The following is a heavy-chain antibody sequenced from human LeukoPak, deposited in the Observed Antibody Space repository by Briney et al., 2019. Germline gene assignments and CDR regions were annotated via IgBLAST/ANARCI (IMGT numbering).Heavy chain of an antibody. J-gene: IGHJ4*02. V-gene: IGHV1-18*01. CDR1: GYTFTSYG. CDR3: ARDLHNCSSTSCYAFDY. Sequence: ASVKVSCKASGYTFTSYGISWVRQAPGQGLEWMGWISAYNGNTNYAQKLQGRVTMTTDTSTSTAYMELRSLRSGDTAVYYCARDLHNCSSTSCYAFDYWGQGTLVTVSS. CDR2: ISAYNGNT. D-gene: IGHD2-2*01.